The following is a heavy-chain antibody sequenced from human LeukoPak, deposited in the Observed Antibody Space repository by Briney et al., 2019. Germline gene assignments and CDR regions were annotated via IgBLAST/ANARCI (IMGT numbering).Heavy chain of an antibody. D-gene: IGHD3-9*01. Sequence: GGSLRLSCAASGFIFSTFGMHWVRQAPGKGLEWVAVIWYDGSNKYYADSVKGRFTISRDNSKNTLYLQMNSLRAEDTAVYYCARAYELKLYDILTGSFDYWGQGTLVTVSP. J-gene: IGHJ4*02. CDR3: ARAYELKLYDILTGSFDY. V-gene: IGHV3-33*01. CDR2: IWYDGSNK. CDR1: GFIFSTFG.